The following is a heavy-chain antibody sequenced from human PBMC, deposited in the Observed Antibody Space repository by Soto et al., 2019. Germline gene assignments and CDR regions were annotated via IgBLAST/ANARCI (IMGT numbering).Heavy chain of an antibody. CDR1: GFTFSSYW. D-gene: IGHD5-18*01. V-gene: IGHV3-7*01. Sequence: PGGSLRLSCAASGFTFSSYWMNWVRQAPGKGLEWVANIKQDGSEKFYVDSVKGRFTISRDNAKNSLYLQMNSLRAEDTAVYYCATGGYSYSFPLDYWGQGTLVTVSS. CDR3: ATGGYSYSFPLDY. J-gene: IGHJ4*02. CDR2: IKQDGSEK.